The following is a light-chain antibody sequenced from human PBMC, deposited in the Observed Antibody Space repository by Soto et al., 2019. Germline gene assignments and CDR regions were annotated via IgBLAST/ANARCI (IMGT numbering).Light chain of an antibody. V-gene: IGKV1-5*01. Sequence: DIQMTQSPSTLSASVGDRVTITCRASQSISSWLAWYQQKPGKAPKPLIYDASYLERGVPSRFSGSGSGTEFTLTISSLQPDDLETYYCQQYNSFWTFGQGTKVDIK. CDR1: QSISSW. J-gene: IGKJ1*01. CDR3: QQYNSFWT. CDR2: DAS.